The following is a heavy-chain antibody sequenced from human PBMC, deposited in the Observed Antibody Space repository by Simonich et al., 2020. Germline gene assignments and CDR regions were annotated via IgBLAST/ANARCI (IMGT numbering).Heavy chain of an antibody. Sequence: EVQLVESGGGLVQPGGSLRLSCAASGFTFSSYWMSWVRQAPGKGLEWGAKKKQEGSEKYYVDSVKGRFTISRDNAKNSLYLQMNSLRAEDTAVYYCARDREVYGSGSYYNYWGHGTLVTVSS. CDR3: ARDREVYGSGSYYNY. V-gene: IGHV3-7*01. CDR1: GFTFSSYW. CDR2: KKQEGSEK. D-gene: IGHD3-10*01. J-gene: IGHJ4*01.